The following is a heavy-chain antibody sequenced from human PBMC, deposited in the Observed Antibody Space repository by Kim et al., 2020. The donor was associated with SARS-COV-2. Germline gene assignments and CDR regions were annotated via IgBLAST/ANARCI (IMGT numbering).Heavy chain of an antibody. Sequence: GGSLRLSFAASGFTFSSYSMNWVRQAPGKGLEWVSSISSSSSYIYYADSVKGRLPISRDNAKNSLYLQMNSLRAEDTAVYYCARGGGIRFLEWLGALGPPNLDYWGQGTLVTVSA. V-gene: IGHV3-21*01. CDR3: ARGGGIRFLEWLGALGPPNLDY. CDR1: GFTFSSYS. CDR2: ISSSSSYI. D-gene: IGHD3-3*01. J-gene: IGHJ4*02.